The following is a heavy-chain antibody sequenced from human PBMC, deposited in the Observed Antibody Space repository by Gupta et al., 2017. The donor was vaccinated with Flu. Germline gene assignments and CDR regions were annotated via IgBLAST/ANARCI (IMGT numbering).Heavy chain of an antibody. CDR3: TTDQWELGY. CDR2: IKSKTDGGTT. CDR1: GFTFSNAW. J-gene: IGHJ4*02. V-gene: IGHV3-15*01. Sequence: EVQLVESGGGLVKLGGSLRLSCAASGFTFSNAWMSWVRQAPGKGLEWFGRIKSKTDGGTTDYAAPVKGRFTISRDDSKNTLYLQMNSLKTEDTAVYYCTTDQWELGYWGQGTLVTVSS. D-gene: IGHD1-26*01.